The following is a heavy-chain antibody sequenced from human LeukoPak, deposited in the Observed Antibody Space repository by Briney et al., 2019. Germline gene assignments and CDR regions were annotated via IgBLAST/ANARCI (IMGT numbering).Heavy chain of an antibody. CDR3: ARDNGWSADF. CDR2: IKQDVSAK. Sequence: PGGSLRLSCAASGFTFSRHWMYWVRQAPGKGLEWVANIKQDVSAKPYVDSVKGRFIISRDNAKNSLFLQMNSLRAEDTAVDYCARDNGWSADFWGQGTLVTVSS. J-gene: IGHJ4*02. V-gene: IGHV3-7*03. D-gene: IGHD2-15*01. CDR1: GFTFSRHW.